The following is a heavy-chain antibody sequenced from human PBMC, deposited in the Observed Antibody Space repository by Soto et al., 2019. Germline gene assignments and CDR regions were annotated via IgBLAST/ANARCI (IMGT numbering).Heavy chain of an antibody. Sequence: SGGSLRLSCAASGFTFSSYSMNWVRQAPGKGLEWVSYISSSSSTIYYADSVEGRFTISRDNAKNSLYLQMNSLRAEDTAVYYCARHPERIAQIGWFDPWGQGT. CDR1: GFTFSSYS. D-gene: IGHD6-13*01. J-gene: IGHJ5*02. V-gene: IGHV3-48*01. CDR3: ARHPERIAQIGWFDP. CDR2: ISSSSSTI.